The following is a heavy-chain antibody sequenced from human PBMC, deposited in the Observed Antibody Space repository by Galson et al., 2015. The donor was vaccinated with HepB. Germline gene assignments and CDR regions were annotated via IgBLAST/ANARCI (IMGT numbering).Heavy chain of an antibody. J-gene: IGHJ5*02. Sequence: SETLSLTCTVSGDSISNDNYFWAWIRQPPGKGLECIGSVYFRGNTYYNPSLKSRVTISVDTSKNQFSLRLTSVTAADTAVYYCARHGATNSSGWHDWLSWFDPWGQGTLVTVSS. CDR1: GDSISNDNYF. D-gene: IGHD6-19*01. V-gene: IGHV4-39*01. CDR3: ARHGATNSSGWHDWLSWFDP. CDR2: VYFRGNT.